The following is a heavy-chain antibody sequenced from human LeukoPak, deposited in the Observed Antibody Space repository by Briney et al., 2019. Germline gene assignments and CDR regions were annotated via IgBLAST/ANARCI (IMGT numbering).Heavy chain of an antibody. CDR1: GFTFSSYS. V-gene: IGHV3-48*01. J-gene: IGHJ4*02. CDR3: ARTGEWELERTFDY. CDR2: ISSSSSTI. Sequence: QSGGSLRLSCAASGFTFSSYSMNWVRQAPGKGLEWVSYISSSSSTIYYADSVKGRFTISRDNAKNSLYLQMNSLRAEDTAVYYCARTGEWELERTFDYWGQGTLVTVSS. D-gene: IGHD1-26*01.